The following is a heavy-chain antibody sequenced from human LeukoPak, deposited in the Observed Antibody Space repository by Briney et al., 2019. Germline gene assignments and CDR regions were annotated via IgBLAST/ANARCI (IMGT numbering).Heavy chain of an antibody. D-gene: IGHD6-13*01. V-gene: IGHV4-39*01. CDR2: IYYSGST. Sequence: PSETLSLTCTVSGGSISSSSYYWGWIRQPPGKGLEWIGSIYYSGSTYYNPSLKSRVTISVDTSKNQFSLKLSSVTAADTAVYYCARVPSSSWPTYYMDVWGKGTTVTVSS. J-gene: IGHJ6*03. CDR3: ARVPSSSWPTYYMDV. CDR1: GGSISSSSYY.